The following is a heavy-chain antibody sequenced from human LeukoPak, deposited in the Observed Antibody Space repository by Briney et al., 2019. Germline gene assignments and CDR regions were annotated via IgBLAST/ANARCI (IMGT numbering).Heavy chain of an antibody. V-gene: IGHV4-61*01. CDR2: IYYSGST. CDR1: GGSVSSGSYY. CDR3: AREAMYSYGNNFDY. D-gene: IGHD5-18*01. Sequence: SETLSLTCTVSGGSVSSGSYYWSWIRQPPGKGLEWIGYIYYSGSTNYNPSLKSRVTISVDTSKNQFPLKLSSVTAADTAVYHCAREAMYSYGNNFDYWGQGTLVTVSS. J-gene: IGHJ4*02.